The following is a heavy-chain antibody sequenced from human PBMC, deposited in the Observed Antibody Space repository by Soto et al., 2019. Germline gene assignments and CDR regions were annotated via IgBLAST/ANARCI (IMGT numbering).Heavy chain of an antibody. J-gene: IGHJ4*02. V-gene: IGHV3-21*01. Sequence: PGGSLRLSCAASGFTFSLYAMIWVRQAPGKGLEWVSSVSSGSSYIYSADSLKGRFTISRDDAKNSLYLQMNSLRADDTAIYYCVRARATDSRPDYWGPGSLVIVSS. CDR3: VRARATDSRPDY. D-gene: IGHD3-22*01. CDR1: GFTFSLYA. CDR2: VSSGSSYI.